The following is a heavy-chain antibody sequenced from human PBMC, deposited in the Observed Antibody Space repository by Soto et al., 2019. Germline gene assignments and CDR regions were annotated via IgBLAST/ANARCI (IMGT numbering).Heavy chain of an antibody. Sequence: QVQLVESGGTVVQPGRSLRLSCAGSPFSFSSYAMHWVRQAPGKGLQWLAVISHDGSKNHYADSVKGRFTVSRDNSENILYLEMNSLRDEGTAVYYSVASDLSFDLWGQGTLVTVSS. D-gene: IGHD3-16*02. V-gene: IGHV3-30*03. CDR1: PFSFSSYA. CDR3: VASDLSFDL. J-gene: IGHJ5*01. CDR2: ISHDGSKN.